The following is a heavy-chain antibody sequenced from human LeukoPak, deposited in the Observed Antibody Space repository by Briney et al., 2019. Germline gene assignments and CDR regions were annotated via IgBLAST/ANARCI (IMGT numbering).Heavy chain of an antibody. CDR2: IYPGDSDT. V-gene: IGHV5-51*01. J-gene: IGHJ4*02. CDR3: ARHGLAAAGSFDY. CDR1: GYSFTSYW. Sequence: GESLKISGKGSGYSFTSYWSGWVREMPGKGLEWMGIIYPGDSDTRYSPSFQGQVTISADKSISTAYLQWSSLKASDTAMYYCARHGLAAAGSFDYWGQGTLVTVSS. D-gene: IGHD6-13*01.